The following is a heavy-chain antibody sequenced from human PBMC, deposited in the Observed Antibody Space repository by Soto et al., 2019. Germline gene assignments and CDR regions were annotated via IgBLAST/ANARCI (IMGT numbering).Heavy chain of an antibody. V-gene: IGHV4-30-2*01. CDR2: IYHSGST. Sequence: SETLSLTCAVSGGSISSGGYSWSWIRQPPGKGLEWIGYIYHSGSTYYNPSLKSRVTISVDRSKNQFSLKLSSVTAADTAVYYCARYILDSPGGWFGPWGQGTLVTVSS. CDR3: ARYILDSPGGWFGP. CDR1: GGSISSGGYS. D-gene: IGHD3-3*01. J-gene: IGHJ5*02.